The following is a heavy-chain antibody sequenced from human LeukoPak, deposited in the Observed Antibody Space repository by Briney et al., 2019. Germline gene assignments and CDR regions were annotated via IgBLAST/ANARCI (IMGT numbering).Heavy chain of an antibody. V-gene: IGHV1-18*04. Sequence: ASVKVSCTASGYTFTSYGISWVRQAPGQGLEWMGWISAYNGNTNYAQKLQGRVTMTTDTSTSTAYMELRSLRSDDTAVYYCARDAPWCSGGSCYPDYWGQGTLVTVSS. J-gene: IGHJ4*02. D-gene: IGHD2-15*01. CDR1: GYTFTSYG. CDR2: ISAYNGNT. CDR3: ARDAPWCSGGSCYPDY.